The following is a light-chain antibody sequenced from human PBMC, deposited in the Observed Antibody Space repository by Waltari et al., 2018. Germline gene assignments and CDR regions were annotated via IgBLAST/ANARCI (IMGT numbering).Light chain of an antibody. V-gene: IGLV2-11*01. CDR1: SSDVGGDNH. CDR2: DVS. Sequence: QSALTQPRSVSGSPGQSVTISCTGTSSDVGGDNHVSWYQQHPGKAPKLMIYDVSKRPSGVPDRFSGSKSGNTASLTISGLQAEDEADHYCCSYAGSYTFHVVFGGGTKLTVL. J-gene: IGLJ2*01. CDR3: CSYAGSYTFHVV.